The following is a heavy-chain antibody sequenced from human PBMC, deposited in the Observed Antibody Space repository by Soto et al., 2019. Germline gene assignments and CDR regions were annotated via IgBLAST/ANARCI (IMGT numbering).Heavy chain of an antibody. D-gene: IGHD2-15*01. CDR1: GYTFTSYG. CDR3: ARDIVVVVAATWYYFDY. J-gene: IGHJ4*02. CDR2: ISAYNGNT. V-gene: IGHV1-18*01. Sequence: ASVKVSCKASGYTFTSYGISWVRQAPGQGLEWMGWISAYNGNTNYAQKLQGRVTMTTDTSTSTAYMELRSLRSDDTDVYYCARDIVVVVAATWYYFDYWGQGTLVTVSS.